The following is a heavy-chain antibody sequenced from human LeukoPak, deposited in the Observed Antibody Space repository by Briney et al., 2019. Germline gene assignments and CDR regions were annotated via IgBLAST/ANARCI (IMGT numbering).Heavy chain of an antibody. D-gene: IGHD7-27*01. V-gene: IGHV1-8*01. CDR2: MNPNSGNT. CDR1: GYTFTSYD. Sequence: ASVKVSCKASGYTFTSYDINWVRQATGQGLERMGWMNPNSGNTSYAQKFQVRVTMTKNTSTSTAYMELSSLRSENTAVYYCAREDWGFEYWGQGTLVTVSS. J-gene: IGHJ4*02. CDR3: AREDWGFEY.